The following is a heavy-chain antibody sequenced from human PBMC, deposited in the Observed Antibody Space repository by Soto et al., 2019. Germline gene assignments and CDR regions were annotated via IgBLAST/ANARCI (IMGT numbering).Heavy chain of an antibody. J-gene: IGHJ6*02. CDR1: GFTFSDYY. CDR3: ARERRMYSSSWLSFYGMDV. CDR2: ISSSGSTI. Sequence: GGSLRLSCAASGFTFSDYYMSWIRQAPGKGLEWVSYISSSGSTIYYADSVKGRFTISRDNAKNSLYLQMNSLRAEDTAVYYCARERRMYSSSWLSFYGMDVWGQGTTVTVSS. D-gene: IGHD6-6*01. V-gene: IGHV3-11*01.